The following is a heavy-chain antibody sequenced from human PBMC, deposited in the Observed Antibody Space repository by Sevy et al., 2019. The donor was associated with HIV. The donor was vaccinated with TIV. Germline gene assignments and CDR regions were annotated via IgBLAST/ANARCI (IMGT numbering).Heavy chain of an antibody. Sequence: SETLSLTCSVSDYSIGSDYYWGWIRQPPGQELEWIGTIYHTGKTFYNPSLQSRVAISVDTSKNQFSLILSSVTAADLALDCCVGEGPFRYCLSDSCYAGPFDSWGQGILVTVSS. D-gene: IGHD2-2*01. CDR3: VGEGPFRYCLSDSCYAGPFDS. CDR1: DYSIGSDYY. CDR2: IYHTGKT. V-gene: IGHV4-38-2*02. J-gene: IGHJ4*02.